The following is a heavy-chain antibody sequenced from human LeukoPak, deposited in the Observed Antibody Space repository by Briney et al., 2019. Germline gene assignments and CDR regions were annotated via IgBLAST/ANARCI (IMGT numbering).Heavy chain of an antibody. J-gene: IGHJ6*03. CDR2: IYYSGST. CDR3: ARQGRYYDILTGYSHYYYYMDV. V-gene: IGHV4-59*08. D-gene: IGHD3-9*01. CDR1: GGSISSYY. Sequence: PSETLSLTCTVSGGSISSYYWSWIRQPPGKGLEWIGYIYYSGSTKYNPSLKSRVTMSVDTSKNQFSLKLSSVTAADTAVYYCARQGRYYDILTGYSHYYYYMDVWGKGTTVTISS.